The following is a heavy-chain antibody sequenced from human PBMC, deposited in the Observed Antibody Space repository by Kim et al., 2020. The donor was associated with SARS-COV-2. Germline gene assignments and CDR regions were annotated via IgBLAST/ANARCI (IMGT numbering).Heavy chain of an antibody. D-gene: IGHD3-10*01. J-gene: IGHJ4*02. Sequence: ASVKVSCKASGYTFTSYYMHWVRQAPGQGLEWMGIINPSGGSTSYAQKFQGRVTMTRDTSTSTVYMELSSLRSEDTAVYYCAREGRITMVRGVIISRGVIDYWGQGTLVTV. CDR3: AREGRITMVRGVIISRGVIDY. CDR2: INPSGGST. V-gene: IGHV1-46*01. CDR1: GYTFTSYY.